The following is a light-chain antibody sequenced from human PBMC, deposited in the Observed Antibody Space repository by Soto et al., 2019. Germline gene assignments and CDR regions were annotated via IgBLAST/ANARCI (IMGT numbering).Light chain of an antibody. V-gene: IGKV1-39*01. Sequence: DIQMTQSPSSLSASVGDRVTITCRASQSITTYLNWYQQKPGKAPKLLIYAASNLQSGVPSRFSVSGSGTDFTLTISSLQPEDVATYYCQQSYSTPFTFGQGTELEIK. CDR1: QSITTY. CDR3: QQSYSTPFT. J-gene: IGKJ2*01. CDR2: AAS.